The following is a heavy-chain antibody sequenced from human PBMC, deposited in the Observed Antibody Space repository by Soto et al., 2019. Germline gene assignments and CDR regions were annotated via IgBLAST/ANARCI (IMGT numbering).Heavy chain of an antibody. Sequence: QLQLQESGPGLVKPSETLSLTCTVSGGSVSSSNYYCGWIRQPPGKGLEWIGSIYYSGSTYYNPSLKSRVTISVDTSRNQFSLKLSSVTAADTAVYYCARHHVDSATDDWGQGTLVTVSS. CDR2: IYYSGST. CDR1: GGSVSSSNYY. V-gene: IGHV4-39*01. J-gene: IGHJ4*02. CDR3: ARHHVDSATDD. D-gene: IGHD5-18*01.